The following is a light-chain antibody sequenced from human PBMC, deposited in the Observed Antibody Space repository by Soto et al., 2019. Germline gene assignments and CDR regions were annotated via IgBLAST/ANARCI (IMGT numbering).Light chain of an antibody. V-gene: IGKV1-39*01. J-gene: IGKJ2*03. CDR3: QQTYATAFS. CDR2: SAS. CDR1: QSILAY. Sequence: IQMTQSPSSLSASVGDRVTITCRASQSILAYLNWYQVKPGKAPKLLIYSASSLQTGVPPRFSGSGSGTDFTLIISGLQDDDVGSYFCQQTYATAFSFGQGTNLE.